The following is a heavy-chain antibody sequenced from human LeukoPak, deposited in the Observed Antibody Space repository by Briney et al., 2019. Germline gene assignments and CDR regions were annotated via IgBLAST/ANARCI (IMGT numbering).Heavy chain of an antibody. J-gene: IGHJ6*02. V-gene: IGHV4-34*01. D-gene: IGHD3-16*01. CDR2: INHRGST. CDR3: ARDYRSTIGGEYCMDV. Sequence: SETLSLTCAVYGGSFSGYYWSWIRQPQPPGKGLEWIGPINHRGSTKYNPSLKSRVTISVDTSKNQFSLKLSSVTAADTAVYYCARDYRSTIGGEYCMDVWGQGTTVTVSS. CDR1: GGSFSGYY.